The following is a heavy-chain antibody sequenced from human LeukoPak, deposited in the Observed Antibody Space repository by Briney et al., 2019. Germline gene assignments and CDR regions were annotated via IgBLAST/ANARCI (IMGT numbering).Heavy chain of an antibody. D-gene: IGHD4/OR15-4a*01. V-gene: IGHV1-8*01. CDR2: MNPNSGNT. CDR1: GYTFTSYD. J-gene: IGHJ3*02. CDR3: AREANEAFDI. Sequence: ASVKVSCKASGYTFTSYDINWVRQATGQGLEWMGWMNPNSGNTGYAQKFQGRVTITRDTSASTAYMELSSLRSEDMAVYYCAREANEAFDIWGQGTMVTVSS.